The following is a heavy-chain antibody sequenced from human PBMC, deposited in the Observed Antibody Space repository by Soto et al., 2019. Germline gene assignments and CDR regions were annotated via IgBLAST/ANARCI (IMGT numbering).Heavy chain of an antibody. CDR3: AKGGYDSSGHSLYNFDS. Sequence: SLRLSCAASGLTLSSCAMRWVRQAPGKGLEWVSTISGGNTFYADSVKGRFTISRDTSKSTLYLNMNSLRAEDTAVYYCAKGGYDSSGHSLYNFDSWGQGTLVTVSS. V-gene: IGHV3-23*01. D-gene: IGHD3-22*01. CDR2: ISGGNT. CDR1: GLTLSSCA. J-gene: IGHJ4*02.